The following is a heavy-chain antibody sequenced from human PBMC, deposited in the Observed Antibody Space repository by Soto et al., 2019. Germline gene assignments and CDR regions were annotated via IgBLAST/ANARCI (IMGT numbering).Heavy chain of an antibody. Sequence: SETLSLTCTVSGGSVSSYYWSWIRQSPGKGLEWIGFIYYSGSTKYKPSLKSRVTISVDTSKNQFSLKVSSATAADTAVYYCARSTGYCSSTSCYLEDYYYYYMDVWGKGTTVTV. D-gene: IGHD2-2*01. CDR1: GGSVSSYY. V-gene: IGHV4-59*08. J-gene: IGHJ6*03. CDR3: ARSTGYCSSTSCYLEDYYYYYMDV. CDR2: IYYSGST.